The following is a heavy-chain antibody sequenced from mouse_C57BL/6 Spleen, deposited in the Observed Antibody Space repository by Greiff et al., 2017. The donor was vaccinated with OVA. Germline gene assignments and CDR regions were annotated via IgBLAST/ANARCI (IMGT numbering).Heavy chain of an antibody. Sequence: QVQLQQPGAELVKPGASVKLSCKASGYTFTSYWMQWVKQSPGQGLEWIGEIDPSDSYTNYNHKFKGKATLTVDKSSRTAYMQLSSLTSDDAAVDGCARLCYGSSPFAYWGQGTLVTVSA. CDR3: ARLCYGSSPFAY. CDR1: GYTFTSYW. CDR2: IDPSDSYT. J-gene: IGHJ3*01. D-gene: IGHD1-1*01. V-gene: IGHV1-50*01.